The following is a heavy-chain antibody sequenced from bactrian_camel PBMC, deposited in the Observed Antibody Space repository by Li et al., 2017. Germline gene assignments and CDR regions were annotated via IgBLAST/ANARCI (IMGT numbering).Heavy chain of an antibody. CDR3: AARGDEAGFFQPSNTGPPQLQAYEYHL. CDR2: IDRDGWT. V-gene: IGHV3S53*01. J-gene: IGHJ4*01. Sequence: HVQLVESGGGSVQAGGSLRLSCATSTHTANLNIKYMAWFRRTPAFEREGVASIDRDGWTNYVDSVTGRFTISRDNAKNTVSLHMNSLKPEDTAMYYCAARGDEAGFFQPSNTGPPQLQAYEYHLWGQGTQVTVS. CDR1: THTANLNIKY. D-gene: IGHD2*01.